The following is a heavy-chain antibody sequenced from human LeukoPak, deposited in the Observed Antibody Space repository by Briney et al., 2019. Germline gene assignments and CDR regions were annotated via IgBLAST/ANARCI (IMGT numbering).Heavy chain of an antibody. Sequence: GGSLRLSCAASGFTFSDYYMSWIRQAPGKGLEWVSYISSTVNTIYYADSVKGRFTISRDNAKNSLYLQMNSLRAEDTAVYYCARDWYYDFLTALDYWGQGTLVTVSS. J-gene: IGHJ4*02. CDR3: ARDWYYDFLTALDY. D-gene: IGHD3-9*01. V-gene: IGHV3-11*04. CDR2: ISSTVNTI. CDR1: GFTFSDYY.